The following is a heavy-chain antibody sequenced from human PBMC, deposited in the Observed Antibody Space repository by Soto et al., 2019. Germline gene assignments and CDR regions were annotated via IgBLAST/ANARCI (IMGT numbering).Heavy chain of an antibody. V-gene: IGHV3-30*18. CDR1: GFTFSSYG. J-gene: IGHJ4*02. CDR3: AKSKLALLWFGELLFEY. CDR2: ISYDGSNK. D-gene: IGHD3-10*01. Sequence: PGGSLRLSCAASGFTFSSYGMHWVRQAPGKGLEWVAVISYDGSNKYYADSVKGRFTISRDNSKNTLYLQMNSLRAEDTAVYYCAKSKLALLWFGELLFEYWGQGTLVTVS.